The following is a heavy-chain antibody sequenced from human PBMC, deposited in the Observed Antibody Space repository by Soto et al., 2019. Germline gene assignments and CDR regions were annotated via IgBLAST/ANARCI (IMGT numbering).Heavy chain of an antibody. J-gene: IGHJ4*02. CDR3: ARRRLGYGYPLFDY. CDR2: ISDSGRTI. V-gene: IGHV3-11*01. D-gene: IGHD5-18*01. Sequence: QVQLVESGGGLVKPGGCLRLSCAASGFTFSDYYMNWIRQAPGKGLEWVSYISDSGRTIYNADSVKDRFTISRDNAQNSLYLQMSSLRAEDTAVYYCARRRLGYGYPLFDYWGQGILVTVSS. CDR1: GFTFSDYY.